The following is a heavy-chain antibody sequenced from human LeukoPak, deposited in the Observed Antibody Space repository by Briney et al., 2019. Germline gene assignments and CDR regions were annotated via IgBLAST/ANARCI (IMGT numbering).Heavy chain of an antibody. CDR2: IYYSGST. D-gene: IGHD3-10*01. J-gene: IGHJ3*02. Sequence: PSETLSLTCTVSGGSISSYYWSWIRQPPGKGLEWIGYIYYSGSTNYNPSLKSRVTISVDTSKNQFSLKLSSVTAADTAVYYCAGTSGGAWGLWFGEALDAFDIWGQGTMVTVSS. CDR3: AGTSGGAWGLWFGEALDAFDI. V-gene: IGHV4-59*01. CDR1: GGSISSYY.